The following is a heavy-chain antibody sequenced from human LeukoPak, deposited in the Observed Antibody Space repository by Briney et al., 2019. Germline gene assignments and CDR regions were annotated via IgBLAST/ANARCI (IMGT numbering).Heavy chain of an antibody. D-gene: IGHD6-13*01. Sequence: GGSLRLSCAASGFTLSSYAMSWVRQAPGKGLEWVSAISGSGGSTYYADSVKGRFTISRDNSKNTLYLQMNSLRAEDTAVYYCAKEGSSRFGQPSKDWGQGTLVTVSS. V-gene: IGHV3-23*01. CDR1: GFTLSSYA. CDR2: ISGSGGST. J-gene: IGHJ4*02. CDR3: AKEGSSRFGQPSKD.